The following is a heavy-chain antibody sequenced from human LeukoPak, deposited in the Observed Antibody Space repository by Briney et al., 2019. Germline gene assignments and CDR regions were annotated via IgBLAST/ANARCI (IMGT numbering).Heavy chain of an antibody. V-gene: IGHV3-30*18. CDR3: AKDCGDYSSRGAFDI. CDR2: ISYDGSNK. Sequence: PGGSLRLSCAASGFTFSSYGMHWVRQAPGKGLEWVAVISYDGSNKYYADSVKDRFTISRDNSKNTLYLQMNSLRAEDTAVYYCAKDCGDYSSRGAFDIWGQGTMVTVSS. CDR1: GFTFSSYG. D-gene: IGHD4-17*01. J-gene: IGHJ3*02.